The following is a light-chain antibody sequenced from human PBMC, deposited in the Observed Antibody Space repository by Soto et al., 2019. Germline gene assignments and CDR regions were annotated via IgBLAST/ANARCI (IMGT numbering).Light chain of an antibody. CDR1: SSDVGGNKY. Sequence: ALTQPASVSGSPGQSITISCTGTSSDVGGNKYVSWYQQYPGKAPKLMIFEVSKRPSGVSNRFSGSKSGKTASLTISGLQTADEADYYCNPYTTSSPSVFGTGTKVTVL. CDR2: EVS. V-gene: IGLV2-14*01. CDR3: NPYTTSSPSV. J-gene: IGLJ1*01.